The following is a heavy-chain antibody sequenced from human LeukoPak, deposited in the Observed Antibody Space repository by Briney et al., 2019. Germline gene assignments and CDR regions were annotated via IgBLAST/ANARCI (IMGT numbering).Heavy chain of an antibody. D-gene: IGHD5-18*01. CDR2: IYYSGST. J-gene: IGHJ6*02. CDR3: ARDIRRGYSYGYAYYYYGMDV. V-gene: IGHV4-39*02. Sequence: PSETLSLTCTVSGGSISSSSYYWGWIRQPPGKGLEWIGSIYYSGSTYYNPSLKSRVTISVDTSKNQFSLKLSTVTAADTAVYYCARDIRRGYSYGYAYYYYGMDVWGQGTTVTVSS. CDR1: GGSISSSSYY.